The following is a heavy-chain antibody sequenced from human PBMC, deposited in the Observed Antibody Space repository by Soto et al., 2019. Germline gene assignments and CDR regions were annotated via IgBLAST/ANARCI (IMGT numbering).Heavy chain of an antibody. CDR1: GFTFSGYS. Sequence: GSLRLSCAASGFTFSGYSVNWVRQAPGKGLEWVSYISSGSKTIYYAESVKGRFTVSRDNARNSQYLQMNSLRDEDTAVYYCAREDILGVRSFDYWGQGTLVTVSS. CDR3: AREDILGVRSFDY. J-gene: IGHJ4*02. V-gene: IGHV3-48*02. CDR2: ISSGSKTI. D-gene: IGHD3-9*01.